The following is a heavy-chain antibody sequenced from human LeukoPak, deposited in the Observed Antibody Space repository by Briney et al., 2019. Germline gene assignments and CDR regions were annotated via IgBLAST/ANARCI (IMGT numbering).Heavy chain of an antibody. J-gene: IGHJ5*02. Sequence: ASVKVSCKASGDTFSGYYMHWVRQAPGQGLEWMGWINPNSGGTNYAQKFQGRVTMTRDTSISTAYMELSRLRSDDTAVYYCARAYDRAIAAAAVWFDPWGQGTLVTVSS. D-gene: IGHD6-13*01. V-gene: IGHV1-2*02. CDR3: ARAYDRAIAAAAVWFDP. CDR1: GDTFSGYY. CDR2: INPNSGGT.